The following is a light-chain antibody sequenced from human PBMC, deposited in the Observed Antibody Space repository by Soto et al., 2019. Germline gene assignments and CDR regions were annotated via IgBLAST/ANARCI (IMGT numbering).Light chain of an antibody. Sequence: QSALTQPPSAFGSPGQSVTISCTGTSSDVGGYNYVSWDQQHPGKAHKLMIYEVSKRPSGVPDRFSGSKSGNTASLTVSGLQAEDEADYYFSSYAGSNNHVFGTGTQGTVL. CDR3: SSYAGSNNHV. V-gene: IGLV2-8*01. J-gene: IGLJ1*01. CDR2: EVS. CDR1: SSDVGGYNY.